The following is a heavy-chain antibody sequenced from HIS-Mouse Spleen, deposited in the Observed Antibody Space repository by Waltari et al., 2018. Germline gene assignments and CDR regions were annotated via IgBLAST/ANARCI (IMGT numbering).Heavy chain of an antibody. J-gene: IGHJ4*02. CDR1: GFTFSSYG. CDR3: AKGGLMVYAIGDY. V-gene: IGHV3-33*06. Sequence: QVQLVESGGGVVQPGRSLRLSCAASGFTFSSYGMHWVRQAPGKGVEWGAVKWYDGSNKYYADYVKGRFTISRDNSKNKLYLQMSSLRAEDTAVYYCAKGGLMVYAIGDYWGQGTLVTVSS. D-gene: IGHD2-8*01. CDR2: KWYDGSNK.